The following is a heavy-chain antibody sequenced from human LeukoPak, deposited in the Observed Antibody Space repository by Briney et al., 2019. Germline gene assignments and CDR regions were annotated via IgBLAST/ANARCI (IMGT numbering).Heavy chain of an antibody. D-gene: IGHD1-26*01. CDR1: GGSISSHY. J-gene: IGHJ3*02. CDR3: ARPYSGSYYGAFDI. Sequence: SETLSLTCTVSGGSISSHYWSWIRQPPGKGLEWIGYIYYSGSTNYNPSLKSRVTISVDTSKNQFSPKLSSVTAADTAVYYCARPYSGSYYGAFDIWGQGTMVTVSS. CDR2: IYYSGST. V-gene: IGHV4-59*11.